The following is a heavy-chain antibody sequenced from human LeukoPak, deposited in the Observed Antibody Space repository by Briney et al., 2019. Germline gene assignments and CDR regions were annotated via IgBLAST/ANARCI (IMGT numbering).Heavy chain of an antibody. CDR1: GFTFSSYA. V-gene: IGHV3-23*01. CDR2: ISGSGGST. Sequence: GGSLRLSCAASGFTFSSYAMSWVRQAPGKGLKWVSAISGSGGSTYYADSVKGRFTISRDNSKNTLYLQMNSLRAEDTAVYYCAKVGGSGWYFDYWGQGTLVTVSS. J-gene: IGHJ4*02. CDR3: AKVGGSGWYFDY. D-gene: IGHD6-19*01.